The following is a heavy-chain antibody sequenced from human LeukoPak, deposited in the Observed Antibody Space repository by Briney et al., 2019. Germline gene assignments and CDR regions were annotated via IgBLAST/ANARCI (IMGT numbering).Heavy chain of an antibody. D-gene: IGHD2-2*01. V-gene: IGHV3-48*03. CDR3: ARDRPDQVVPASQDAFDI. CDR1: GFTFSSYE. CDR2: ISSSGSTI. J-gene: IGHJ3*02. Sequence: GGSLRLSCAASGFTFSSYEMNWVRQAPGKGLEWVSYISSSGSTIYYADSVKGRFTISRDNAKNSLYLQMNSLRAEDTAVYYCARDRPDQVVPASQDAFDIWGQGTMVTVSS.